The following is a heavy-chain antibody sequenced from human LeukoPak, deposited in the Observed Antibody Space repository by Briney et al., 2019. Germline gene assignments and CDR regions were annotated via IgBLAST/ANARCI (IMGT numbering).Heavy chain of an antibody. CDR3: ARHPYYDYVWGSYRPPPFDY. CDR2: INHSGST. V-gene: IGHV4-34*01. Sequence: PSETLSLTCAVYGGSFSGYYWSWIRQPPGKGLEWIGEINHSGSTNYNPPLKSRVTISVDTSKNQFSLKLSSVTAADTAVYYCARHPYYDYVWGSYRPPPFDYWGQGTLVTVSS. J-gene: IGHJ4*02. D-gene: IGHD3-16*02. CDR1: GGSFSGYY.